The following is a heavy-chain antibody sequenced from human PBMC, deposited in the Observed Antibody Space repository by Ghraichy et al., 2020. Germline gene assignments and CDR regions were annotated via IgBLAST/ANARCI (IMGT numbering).Heavy chain of an antibody. Sequence: GGSLRLSCAASGFTFSSYGMHWVRQAPGKGLEWVAVIWYDGSNKYYADSVKGRFTISRDNSKNTLYLQMNSLRAEDTAVYYCARDGHYYDSSGYHKYFDYWGQGTLVTVSS. V-gene: IGHV3-33*01. CDR1: GFTFSSYG. CDR3: ARDGHYYDSSGYHKYFDY. CDR2: IWYDGSNK. J-gene: IGHJ4*02. D-gene: IGHD3-22*01.